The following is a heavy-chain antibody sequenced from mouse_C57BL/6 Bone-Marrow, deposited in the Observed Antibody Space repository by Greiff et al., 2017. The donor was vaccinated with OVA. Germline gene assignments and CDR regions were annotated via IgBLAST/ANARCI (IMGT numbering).Heavy chain of an antibody. Sequence: EVKLMESGGGLVQPGGSLSLSCAASGFTFTDYYMSWVRQPPGKALEWLGFIRNKANGYTTEYSASVKGRFTISRDNSQSILYLQMNALRAEDSATYYCARSYYEYDGGLYYAMDYWGQGTSVTVSS. J-gene: IGHJ4*01. D-gene: IGHD2-4*01. CDR1: GFTFTDYY. CDR2: IRNKANGYTT. CDR3: ARSYYEYDGGLYYAMDY. V-gene: IGHV7-3*01.